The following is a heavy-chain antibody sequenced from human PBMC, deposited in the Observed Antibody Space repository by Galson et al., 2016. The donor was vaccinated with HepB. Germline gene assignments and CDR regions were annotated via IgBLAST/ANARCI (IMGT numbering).Heavy chain of an antibody. CDR1: GDSVSSSSAA. V-gene: IGHV6-1*01. D-gene: IGHD6-19*01. CDR2: TYYTSKWYN. CDR3: AREVVAGVIYYYGFNV. Sequence: CAISGDSVSSSSAAWTWIRQSPSRGLEWLGRTYYTSKWYNDHAVSVKSRITINADTSKNLFSLQLKSVTPEDTAVYYCAREVVAGVIYYYGFNVWGPGTTVTVS. J-gene: IGHJ6*02.